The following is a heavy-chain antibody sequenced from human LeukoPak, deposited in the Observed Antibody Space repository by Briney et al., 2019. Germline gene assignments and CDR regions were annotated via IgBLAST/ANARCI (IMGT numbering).Heavy chain of an antibody. V-gene: IGHV3-23*01. D-gene: IGHD7-27*01. CDR2: LSGNGGTT. CDR3: AKDLHWAFDY. J-gene: IGHJ4*02. CDR1: GFTFSSYG. Sequence: PGGSLRLSCAASGFTFSSYGMSWLRQAPGRGLEWVSALSGNGGTTYYVDSVKGRLTISRDNFKNTLYLQMNSLRAEDTAVYYCAKDLHWAFDYWGQGTLVTVSS.